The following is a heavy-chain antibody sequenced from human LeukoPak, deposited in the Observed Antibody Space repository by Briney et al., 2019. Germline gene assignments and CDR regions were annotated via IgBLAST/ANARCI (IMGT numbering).Heavy chain of an antibody. Sequence: QPGGSLRLSCAVSGFTFSSYWMSWVRQAPGKGLEWVANINQDGGEKYYVDSVKGRFTISRDNSKNTLYLQMNSLRVEDTAVYYCAKGPQLGVRFADYWGQGTLVTVSS. CDR2: INQDGGEK. J-gene: IGHJ4*02. D-gene: IGHD3-3*01. CDR3: AKGPQLGVRFADY. CDR1: GFTFSSYW. V-gene: IGHV3-7*03.